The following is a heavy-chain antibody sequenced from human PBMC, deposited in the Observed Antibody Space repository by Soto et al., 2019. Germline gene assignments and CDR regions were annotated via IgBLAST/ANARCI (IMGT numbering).Heavy chain of an antibody. CDR3: ARDRGYSYAVQLPDY. CDR2: IYYSGST. J-gene: IGHJ4*02. V-gene: IGHV4-31*03. D-gene: IGHD5-18*01. CDR1: GGSISSGGYY. Sequence: QVQLQESGPGLVKPSQTLSLTCTVSGGSISSGGYYWSWIRQHPGKGLDWIGYIYYSGSTYYNPSLKSRVTISVDTSKNQFSRKLSSVTAADTAVYYCARDRGYSYAVQLPDYWGQGTLVTVSS.